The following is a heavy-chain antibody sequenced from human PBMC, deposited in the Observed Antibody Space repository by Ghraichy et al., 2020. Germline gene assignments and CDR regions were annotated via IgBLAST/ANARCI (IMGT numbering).Heavy chain of an antibody. CDR2: IYYSGST. D-gene: IGHD3-3*01. J-gene: IGHJ3*02. CDR3: ARPRQYTIFGVVDAFDI. Sequence: ETLSLTCTVSGGSISSSSYYWSWIRQPPGKGLEWIGSIYYSGSTYYNPSLKSRVTISVDTSKNQFSLKLSSVTAADTAVYYCARPRQYTIFGVVDAFDIWGQGTMVTVSS. V-gene: IGHV4-39*01. CDR1: GGSISSSSYY.